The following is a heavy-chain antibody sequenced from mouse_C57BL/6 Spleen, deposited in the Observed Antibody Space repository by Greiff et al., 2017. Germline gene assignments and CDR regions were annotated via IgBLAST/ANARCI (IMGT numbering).Heavy chain of an antibody. CDR3: TTRGYYGSSPQDY. D-gene: IGHD1-1*01. J-gene: IGHJ4*01. V-gene: IGHV14-4*01. CDR1: GFNIKDDY. CDR2: IDPENGDT. Sequence: DVQLQESGAELVRPGASVKLSCTASGFNIKDDYMHWVKQRPEQGLEWIGWIDPENGDTEYASKFQGKATITADPSSNTAYLQLSSLTSEDTAVYSCTTRGYYGSSPQDYWGQGTSVTVSS.